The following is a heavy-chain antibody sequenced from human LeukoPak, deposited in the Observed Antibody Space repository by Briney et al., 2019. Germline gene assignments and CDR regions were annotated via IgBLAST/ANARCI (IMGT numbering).Heavy chain of an antibody. CDR1: GFTFSSYG. Sequence: GGSLRLSCAASGFTFSSYGMHWVRQAPGKGLEWVAVISYDGSNKYYADSVKGRFTISRDNSKNTLYLQMNSLRAEDTAVYYCAKSRESGSLFVDYWGQGTLVTVSS. CDR2: ISYDGSNK. J-gene: IGHJ4*02. D-gene: IGHD1-26*01. V-gene: IGHV3-30*18. CDR3: AKSRESGSLFVDY.